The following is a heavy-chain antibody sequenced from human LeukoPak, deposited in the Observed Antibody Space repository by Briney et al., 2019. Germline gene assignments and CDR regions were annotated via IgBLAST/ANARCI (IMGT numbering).Heavy chain of an antibody. D-gene: IGHD6-19*01. J-gene: IGHJ3*02. CDR2: IYYSGST. Sequence: SETLSLTXTVSGGSISSGDYYWSWIRQPPGKGLEWIGYIYYSGSTYYNPSLKSRVTISVDTSKNQFSLKLSSVTAADTAVYYCSRVRDIAVAPFDIWGQGTMVTVSS. CDR1: GGSISSGDYY. CDR3: SRVRDIAVAPFDI. V-gene: IGHV4-30-4*08.